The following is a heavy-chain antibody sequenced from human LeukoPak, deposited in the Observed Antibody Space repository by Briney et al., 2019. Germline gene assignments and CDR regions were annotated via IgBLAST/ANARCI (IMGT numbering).Heavy chain of an antibody. CDR2: IYHSGST. CDR3: ARNVDTAMVSDWYFDL. J-gene: IGHJ2*01. D-gene: IGHD5-18*01. CDR1: DGSIISSSYY. Sequence: SETLSLTCTVSDGSIISSSYYWGWIRQPPGKGLEWIGSIYHSGSTYYNPSLKSRVTISVDTSKNQFSLKLSSVTAADTAVYYCARNVDTAMVSDWYFDLWGRGTLVTVSS. V-gene: IGHV4-39*07.